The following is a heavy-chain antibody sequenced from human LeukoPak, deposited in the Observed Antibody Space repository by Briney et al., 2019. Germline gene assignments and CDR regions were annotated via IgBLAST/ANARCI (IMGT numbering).Heavy chain of an antibody. CDR2: IIPILGIA. CDR3: VRDSESQGAPYFDY. J-gene: IGHJ4*02. Sequence: SVKVSCKASGGTFSSYAISWVRQAPGQGLEWMGRIIPILGIANYAQKFQGRVTITADKSTSTAYMELSSLRSEDTAVYYCVRDSESQGAPYFDYWGQGTLVTVSS. V-gene: IGHV1-69*04. CDR1: GGTFSSYA.